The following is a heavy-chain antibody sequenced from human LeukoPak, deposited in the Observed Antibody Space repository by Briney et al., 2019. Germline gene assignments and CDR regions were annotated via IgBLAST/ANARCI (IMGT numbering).Heavy chain of an antibody. Sequence: SQTLSLTCTVSGGSISSGGYYWSWIRQHPGKGLEWFGYIYYSGSTYYNPSLKSRVTISVDTSKNQFSLKLSSVTAADTAVYYCARTANYYDSSGYLLINWFDPWGQGTLVTVSS. J-gene: IGHJ5*02. CDR1: GGSISSGGYY. V-gene: IGHV4-31*03. D-gene: IGHD3-22*01. CDR3: ARTANYYDSSGYLLINWFDP. CDR2: IYYSGST.